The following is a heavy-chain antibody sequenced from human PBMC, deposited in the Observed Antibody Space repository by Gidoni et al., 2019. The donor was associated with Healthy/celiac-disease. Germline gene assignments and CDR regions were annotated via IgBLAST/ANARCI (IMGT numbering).Heavy chain of an antibody. CDR2: ITPNTGGT. V-gene: IGHV1-2*02. CDR3: ARDFKLRAYYDFWSGAHRPNYWFDP. D-gene: IGHD3-3*01. J-gene: IGHJ5*02. Sequence: QVLLVQTGAEGKKPGAEVKVSCKAAGYTFTGYDKHWVRQDPGQGLEGMGWITPNTGGTYYAQQFPRRVPMTRDTSINTAYLALSMLRSDYTAVYYCARDFKLRAYYDFWSGAHRPNYWFDPWGQGTLVTVSS. CDR1: GYTFTGYD.